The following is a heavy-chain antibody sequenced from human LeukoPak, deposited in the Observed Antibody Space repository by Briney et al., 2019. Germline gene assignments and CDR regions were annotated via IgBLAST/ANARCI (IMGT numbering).Heavy chain of an antibody. J-gene: IGHJ4*02. V-gene: IGHV3-11*04. CDR1: GFTFSDYY. D-gene: IGHD6-13*01. Sequence: GGSLRLSCAASGFTFSDYYMSWIRQAPGKGLEWVSYISSSGSTIYYADSVKGRFTISRDNSKNTLYLQMNSLRAEDTAVYYCASSSSWYLSFDYWGQGTLVTVSS. CDR3: ASSSSWYLSFDY. CDR2: ISSSGSTI.